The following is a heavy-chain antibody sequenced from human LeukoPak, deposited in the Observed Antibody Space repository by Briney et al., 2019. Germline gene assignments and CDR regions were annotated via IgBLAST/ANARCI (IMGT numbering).Heavy chain of an antibody. Sequence: SVNLSCKASGGTFRDYAINWVRQAPGQGLEWMGGIIPIFQTAVYAQKYQGRLTITADESTSTAYMELSSLRSEDTAVYFCAQPDPFGSSWYYFDYWGQGTMVAVSS. J-gene: IGHJ4*02. CDR2: IIPIFQTA. V-gene: IGHV1-69*13. D-gene: IGHD6-13*01. CDR3: AQPDPFGSSWYYFDY. CDR1: GGTFRDYA.